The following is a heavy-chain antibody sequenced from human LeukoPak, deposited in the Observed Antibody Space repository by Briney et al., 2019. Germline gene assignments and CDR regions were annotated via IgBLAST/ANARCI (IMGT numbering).Heavy chain of an antibody. Sequence: GASVKVSCKTSGYTFTSYGINWVRQAPGQGLEWMGRISAHNGNANYAQKFQGRVTMTRDTSISTAYMELNRLRSDDAAVYYCATWGIRDFDYWGQGTLVTVSS. D-gene: IGHD3-16*01. J-gene: IGHJ4*02. V-gene: IGHV1-18*01. CDR2: ISAHNGNA. CDR1: GYTFTSYG. CDR3: ATWGIRDFDY.